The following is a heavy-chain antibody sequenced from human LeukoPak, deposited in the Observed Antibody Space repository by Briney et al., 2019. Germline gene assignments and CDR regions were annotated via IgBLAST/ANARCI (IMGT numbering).Heavy chain of an antibody. Sequence: SETLSLTCTVSGGSINSGNYYWRWIRQPAGKGLEWIGRMYTSGSTNYNPSLKSRVSISVDTSKNHFSLKLTSVTAADTAVYYCARYLGYCSGGSCLQWAFDIWGQGTMVTVSS. J-gene: IGHJ3*02. CDR2: MYTSGST. CDR1: GGSINSGNYY. D-gene: IGHD2-15*01. V-gene: IGHV4-61*02. CDR3: ARYLGYCSGGSCLQWAFDI.